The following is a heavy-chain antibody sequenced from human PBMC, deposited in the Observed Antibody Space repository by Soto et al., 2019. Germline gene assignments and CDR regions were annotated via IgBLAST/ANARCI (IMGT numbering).Heavy chain of an antibody. D-gene: IGHD1-1*01. V-gene: IGHV3-33*01. CDR2: IWYDGSHK. CDR1: GFTFSNYG. J-gene: IGHJ4*02. CDR3: ARVRNSFQRGTFDY. Sequence: PGGSLRLSCAVSGFTFSNYGMHWVRQAPGKGLEWVAIIWYDGSHKYYANSVKGRFTISRDNSRNTLYLQMNSLRAEDTAVYYCARVRNSFQRGTFDYWGQGTLVTVSS.